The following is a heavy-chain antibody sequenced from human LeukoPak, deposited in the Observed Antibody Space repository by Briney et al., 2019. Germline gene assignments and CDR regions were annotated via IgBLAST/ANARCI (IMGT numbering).Heavy chain of an antibody. V-gene: IGHV1-46*01. J-gene: IGHJ4*02. CDR1: GYTFTSYY. CDR2: INPSGGST. CDR3: ARAFLDLYFDY. Sequence: ASVKVSCEASGYTFTSYYMHWVRQAPGQGLEWMGMINPSGGSTNYAQKFQGRVTMTRDTSTSTVYMELSSLRSEDTAVYYCARAFLDLYFDYWGQGTLVTVSS.